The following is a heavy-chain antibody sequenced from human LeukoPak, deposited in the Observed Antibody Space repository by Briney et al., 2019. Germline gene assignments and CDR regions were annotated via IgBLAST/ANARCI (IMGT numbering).Heavy chain of an antibody. J-gene: IGHJ4*02. D-gene: IGHD5-12*01. CDR3: ARTGRGYSGYDLLFDY. CDR2: IYTSGST. V-gene: IGHV4-4*07. Sequence: SETLSLTCTVSGGSISSYYWSWIRQPAGKGLEWIGRIYTSGSTNYNPSLKSRVTMSVDTSKNQFSLKLSSVTAADTAVYYCARTGRGYSGYDLLFDYWGQGTLVTVSS. CDR1: GGSISSYY.